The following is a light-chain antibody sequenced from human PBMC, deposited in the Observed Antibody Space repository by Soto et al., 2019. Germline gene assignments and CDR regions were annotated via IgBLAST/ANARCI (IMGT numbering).Light chain of an antibody. CDR3: SAFTSSSKVL. CDR1: SSDVGGFNY. Sequence: QSALTQPASVSGSPGQSITISCTGTSSDVGGFNYLSWYQQHPGNAPKLIIHDVSNRPSGVSDRFSGSKSGNTASLTISGLQADDESDYYCSAFTSSSKVLFGGGTKLTVL. J-gene: IGLJ2*01. V-gene: IGLV2-14*03. CDR2: DVS.